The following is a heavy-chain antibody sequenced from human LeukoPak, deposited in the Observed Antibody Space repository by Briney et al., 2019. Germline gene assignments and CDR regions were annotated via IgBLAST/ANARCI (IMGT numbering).Heavy chain of an antibody. CDR1: GGTFSSYA. CDR3: ATDLLDTAMVADY. Sequence: SVKVSCKASGGTFSSYAISWVRQAPGQGLEWMGGIIPIFGTANYAQKFQGRVTITADESTSTAYMELSSLRSEDTAVYYCATDLLDTAMVADYWGQGTLVTVSS. D-gene: IGHD5-18*01. CDR2: IIPIFGTA. J-gene: IGHJ4*02. V-gene: IGHV1-69*01.